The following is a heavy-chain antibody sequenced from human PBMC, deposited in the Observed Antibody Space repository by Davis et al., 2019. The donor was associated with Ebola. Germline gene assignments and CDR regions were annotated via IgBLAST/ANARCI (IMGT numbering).Heavy chain of an antibody. CDR1: GFTSSSYW. CDR3: ARDLGSDWNFPFDS. CDR2: TNSDGNSV. Sequence: GESLNIPCAASGFTSSSYWMHWVRQAPGKELVWVSRTNSDGNSVSYADSVKGRFTISRDNAKNTLYLQMNSLTTEDTAVYYCARDLGSDWNFPFDSWGQGTLVTVSS. J-gene: IGHJ4*02. D-gene: IGHD1-7*01. V-gene: IGHV3-74*01.